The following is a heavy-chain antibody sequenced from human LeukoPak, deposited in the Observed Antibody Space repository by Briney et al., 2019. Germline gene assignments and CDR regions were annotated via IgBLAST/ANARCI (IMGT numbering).Heavy chain of an antibody. CDR1: GGSISSSSYY. Sequence: SETLSLTCTVSGGSISSSSYYWGWIRQPPGKGLEWIGSIHYSGSTNYNPSLKSRVTISVDTSKNQFSLKLSSVTAADTAVYYCARRDSYSSGYYYFDYWGQGTLVTVSS. D-gene: IGHD3-22*01. CDR3: ARRDSYSSGYYYFDY. CDR2: IHYSGST. V-gene: IGHV4-39*01. J-gene: IGHJ4*02.